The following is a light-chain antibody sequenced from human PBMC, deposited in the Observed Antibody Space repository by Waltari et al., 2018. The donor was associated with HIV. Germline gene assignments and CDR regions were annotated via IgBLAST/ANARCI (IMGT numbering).Light chain of an antibody. Sequence: IVLTQSPGTPSLSPGERATLSCRASQNIVNSNLAWYQQKPGQAPRLLIYGASNRATGIPDRFGGSGSGTDFTLTISRLEPEDSAIYYCQQYGISPPNIFGPGTRLEIK. J-gene: IGKJ2*01. CDR2: GAS. V-gene: IGKV3-20*01. CDR3: QQYGISPPNI. CDR1: QNIVNSN.